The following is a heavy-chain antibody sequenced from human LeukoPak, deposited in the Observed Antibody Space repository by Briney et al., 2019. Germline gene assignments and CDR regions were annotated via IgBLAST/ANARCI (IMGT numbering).Heavy chain of an antibody. V-gene: IGHV1-69*05. CDR1: GGTFSSYA. Sequence: GASVKVSCKASGGTFSSYAISWVRQAPGQGLKWMGGIIPIFGTANYAQKFQGRVTITTDESTSTAYMELSSLRSEDTAVYYCARGPMSGEYFDYWGQGTLVTVSS. D-gene: IGHD3-10*01. CDR3: ARGPMSGEYFDY. J-gene: IGHJ4*02. CDR2: IIPIFGTA.